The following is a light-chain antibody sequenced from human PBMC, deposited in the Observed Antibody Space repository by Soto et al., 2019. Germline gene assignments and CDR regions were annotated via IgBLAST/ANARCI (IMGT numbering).Light chain of an antibody. Sequence: NFMLTQPHSVSESPGKTVTISCTRSSGSIASNYVQWYQQRPGSAPTTVIYEDNQRPSGVPDRFSGSIDSSSNSASLTISGLKTEAEADYYCQSYDSSNQVFGGGPQLTVL. CDR1: SGSIASNY. CDR2: EDN. V-gene: IGLV6-57*03. J-gene: IGLJ2*01. CDR3: QSYDSSNQV.